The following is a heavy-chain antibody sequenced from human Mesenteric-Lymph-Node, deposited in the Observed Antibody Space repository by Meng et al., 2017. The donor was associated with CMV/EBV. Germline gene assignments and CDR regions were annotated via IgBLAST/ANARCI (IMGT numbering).Heavy chain of an antibody. CDR3: ARMLAIAVAVLDY. J-gene: IGHJ4*02. D-gene: IGHD2-15*01. V-gene: IGHV3-7*01. CDR2: IRQDEREK. Sequence: GESLKISCAASGFTFSTSWMSWVRQAPGKGLEWVANIRQDEREKYYVDSVKGRFTISRDNARNSLYLQMNSLRVEDTAVYYCARMLAIAVAVLDYWGQGTLVTVSS. CDR1: GFTFSTSW.